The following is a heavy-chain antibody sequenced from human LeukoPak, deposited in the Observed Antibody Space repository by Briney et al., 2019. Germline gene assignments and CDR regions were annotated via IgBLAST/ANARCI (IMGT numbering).Heavy chain of an antibody. CDR3: ARGFRKIEY. J-gene: IGHJ4*02. CDR1: GFTFTNYA. Sequence: PGGSLRLSCAASGFTFTNYAMSWVRQAPGKGLDWVSGISGSGDNTYDADSVKGRFTISRDNSKNTVYLQMNSLRAEDTAVYYCARGFRKIEYWGQGTLVTVSS. V-gene: IGHV3-23*01. CDR2: ISGSGDNT.